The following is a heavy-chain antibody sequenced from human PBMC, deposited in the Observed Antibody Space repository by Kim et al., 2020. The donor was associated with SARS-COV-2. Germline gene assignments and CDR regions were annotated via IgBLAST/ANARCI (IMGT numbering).Heavy chain of an antibody. CDR2: ISGSTSYI. V-gene: IGHV3-21*04. J-gene: IGHJ6*01. Sequence: GGSLRLSCVASGFTFSSYTMNWVRQAPGKGLEWVSSISGSTSYIYYADSVKGRFTISRDNSKNTLYLQMNSLRAEDTALYYCAREGHFLGCLSSCYYA. CDR1: GFTFSSYT. CDR3: AREGHFLGCLSSCYYA. D-gene: IGHD3-3*02.